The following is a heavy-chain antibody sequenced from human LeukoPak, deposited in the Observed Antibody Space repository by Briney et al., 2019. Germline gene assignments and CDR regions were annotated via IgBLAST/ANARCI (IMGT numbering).Heavy chain of an antibody. J-gene: IGHJ5*02. Sequence: PSQTLSLTCTVSGGAISSYYWSCIRQPAGKGLEWIGRIYTSGSTNYNPSLKSRVTMSVDTSKNQFSLKLSSVTAADTAVYYCARDFLYNWFDPWGQGTLVTVSS. V-gene: IGHV4-4*07. CDR2: IYTSGST. CDR1: GGAISSYY. CDR3: ARDFLYNWFDP.